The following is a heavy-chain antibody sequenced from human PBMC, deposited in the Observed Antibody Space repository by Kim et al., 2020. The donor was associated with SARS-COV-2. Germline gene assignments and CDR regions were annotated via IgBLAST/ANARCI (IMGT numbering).Heavy chain of an antibody. D-gene: IGHD3-10*01. Sequence: SVKGRFTISRDNAKNTLYLQMNSLRAEDTAVYYCAKELQWFGELSAFDIWGQGTMVTVSS. CDR3: AKELQWFGELSAFDI. V-gene: IGHV3-23*01. J-gene: IGHJ3*02.